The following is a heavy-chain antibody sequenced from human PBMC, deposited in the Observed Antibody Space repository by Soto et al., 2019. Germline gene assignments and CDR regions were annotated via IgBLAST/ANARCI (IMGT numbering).Heavy chain of an antibody. J-gene: IGHJ4*02. CDR3: ARDRGKGAAAPFDY. CDR1: GFTFSSYT. D-gene: IGHD3-10*01. CDR2: ISSSSSYI. V-gene: IGHV3-21*01. Sequence: EVQLVESGGGLVKPGGSLRLSCAASGFTFSSYTMNWFRKAQGKGLEWVSSISSSSSYIYYADSVKGRFTISRDNAKNSLYLQMNSLRAEDTAVYYCARDRGKGAAAPFDYWGQGTLVTVSS.